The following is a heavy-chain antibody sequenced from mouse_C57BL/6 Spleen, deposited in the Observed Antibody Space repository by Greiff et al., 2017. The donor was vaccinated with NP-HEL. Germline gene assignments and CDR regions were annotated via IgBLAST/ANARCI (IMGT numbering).Heavy chain of an antibody. J-gene: IGHJ1*03. Sequence: EVKLMESGPELVKPGASVKISCKASGYSFTGYYMNWVKQSPEKSLEWIGEINPSTGGTTYNQKFKAKATLTVDKSSSTAYMQLKSLTSEDSAVYYCARGLREERYFDVWGTGTTVTVSS. V-gene: IGHV1-42*01. CDR3: ARGLREERYFDV. D-gene: IGHD1-1*01. CDR2: INPSTGGT. CDR1: GYSFTGYY.